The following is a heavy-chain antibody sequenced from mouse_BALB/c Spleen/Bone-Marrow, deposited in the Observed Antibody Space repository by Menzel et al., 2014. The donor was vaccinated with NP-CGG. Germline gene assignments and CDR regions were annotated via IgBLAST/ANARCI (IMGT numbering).Heavy chain of an antibody. D-gene: IGHD2-4*01. CDR3: ARHACYDYKEDSFDY. V-gene: IGHV5-9-2*01. CDR1: GFCFNSYG. J-gene: IGHJ3*01. CDR2: ISGGGSYT. Sequence: EVHLVESGGGLVKSGGSLKLSCAASGFCFNSYGMSWVRQTPEKRLEWVATISGGGSYTFYPDSVKGRYTISRDNVKNNSYLQQSRLRAEDTALYYGARHACYDYKEDSFDYWGQGTLVTVSA.